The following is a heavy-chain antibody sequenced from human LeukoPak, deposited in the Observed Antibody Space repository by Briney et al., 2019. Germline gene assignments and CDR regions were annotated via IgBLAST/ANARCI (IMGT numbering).Heavy chain of an antibody. J-gene: IGHJ4*02. CDR3: ATYRQVLLPFES. Sequence: GGSLRLSCAASGFTFDDYGMIWVRQPPGKGLEWVSSIFPSGGEIHYADSVRGRFTISRDNSKSTLSLQMNSLRAEDTAIYYCATYRQVLLPFESWGQGTLVTVSS. D-gene: IGHD2-8*02. V-gene: IGHV3-23*01. CDR1: GFTFDDYG. CDR2: IFPSGGEI.